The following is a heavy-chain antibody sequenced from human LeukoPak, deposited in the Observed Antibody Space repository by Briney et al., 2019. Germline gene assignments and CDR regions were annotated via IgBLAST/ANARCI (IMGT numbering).Heavy chain of an antibody. CDR3: AKDGGRAVAGVFDY. D-gene: IGHD6-13*01. Sequence: GGSLRLSCAASGFTFSSYAMHWVRQAPGKGLEWVAVISYDGSNKYYADSMKGRFTISRDNSKNTLYLQMNSLRAEDTAVYYCAKDGGRAVAGVFDYWGQGTLVTVSS. CDR2: ISYDGSNK. CDR1: GFTFSSYA. J-gene: IGHJ4*02. V-gene: IGHV3-30*18.